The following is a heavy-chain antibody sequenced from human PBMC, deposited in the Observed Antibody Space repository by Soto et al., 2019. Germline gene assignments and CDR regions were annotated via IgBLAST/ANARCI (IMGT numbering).Heavy chain of an antibody. CDR1: GYTFTSYG. V-gene: IGHV1-18*04. CDR2: ISAYNGNT. Sequence: GASVKVSCKASGYTFTSYGVSWVRQAPGQGLEWMGWISAYNGNTNYAQKLQGRVTMTTDTSTSTAYMELRSLRSDDTAVYYCAVPELTSPAYCGGDCSSLGGYYGMDVWGQGTTVTVSS. CDR3: AVPELTSPAYCGGDCSSLGGYYGMDV. J-gene: IGHJ6*02. D-gene: IGHD2-21*02.